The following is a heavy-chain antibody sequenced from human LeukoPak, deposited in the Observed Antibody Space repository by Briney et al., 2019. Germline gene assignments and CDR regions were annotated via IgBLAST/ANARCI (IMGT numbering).Heavy chain of an antibody. Sequence: PGGSLRLSCSASGFTFSSYAMHWVRQAPGKGLEYVSAISSNGGSTYYADSVKGRYTISRDNSKNTLYLQMSSLRAEDTAVYYCVKDYTQLVRGYFQHWGQGTLVTVSS. J-gene: IGHJ1*01. CDR3: VKDYTQLVRGYFQH. V-gene: IGHV3-64D*06. D-gene: IGHD6-6*01. CDR1: GFTFSSYA. CDR2: ISSNGGST.